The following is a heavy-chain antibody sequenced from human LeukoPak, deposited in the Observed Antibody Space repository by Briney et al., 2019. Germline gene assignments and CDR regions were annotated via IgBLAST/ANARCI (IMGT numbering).Heavy chain of an antibody. J-gene: IGHJ4*02. CDR1: GFTFSNAW. D-gene: IGHD3-16*02. Sequence: GGSLRLSCAASGFTFSNAWMTWVRQAPGKGLEWVGRIKSKTDDETTDYAAPVKGRFTISRDDSKDTLYLQMNSPKTEDTAVYSCIPNKWGYTVRPPFDYGGQGTLITVSS. V-gene: IGHV3-15*01. CDR3: IPNKWGYTVRPPFDY. CDR2: IKSKTDDETT.